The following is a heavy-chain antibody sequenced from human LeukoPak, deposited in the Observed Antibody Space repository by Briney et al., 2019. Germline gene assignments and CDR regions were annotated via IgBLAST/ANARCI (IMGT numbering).Heavy chain of an antibody. CDR1: GGSFSGHY. V-gene: IGHV4-34*01. CDR3: ARQQYDYVWGSYRYLYYFDY. J-gene: IGHJ4*02. CDR2: INHSKNT. Sequence: SETLSLTCAVYGGSFSGHYWSWIRQPPGKGLEWIGEINHSKNTNYNPSLKSRVTISVDTSKNQFSLKLSSVTAADTAVYYCARQQYDYVWGSYRYLYYFDYWGQGTLVTVSS. D-gene: IGHD3-16*02.